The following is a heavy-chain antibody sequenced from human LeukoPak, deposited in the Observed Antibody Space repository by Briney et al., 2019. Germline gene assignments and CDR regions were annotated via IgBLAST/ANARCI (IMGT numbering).Heavy chain of an antibody. Sequence: SETLSLTCTVSGGSIRGYFWSWIRQPPGKGLEWIGYIYYSGSPNYNPSLKSRVIISVDTSKNHFSLKLSSVTAADTAVYFCATLLSSSYYFDYWGQGTLVTVSS. CDR1: GGSIRGYF. CDR3: ATLLSSSYYFDY. CDR2: IYYSGSP. J-gene: IGHJ4*02. V-gene: IGHV4-59*08. D-gene: IGHD3-10*02.